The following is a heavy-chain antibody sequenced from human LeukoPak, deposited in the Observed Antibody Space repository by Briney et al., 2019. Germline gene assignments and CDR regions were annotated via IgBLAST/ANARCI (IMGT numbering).Heavy chain of an antibody. Sequence: GGSLRLSCAASGFTFSDYYISCIRQAPGKGLEWVSYISSSSSYTNYADSVKGRFTISRDNAKNSLYLQMNSLRAEDTAVYYCARERCSSTSCYWDYFDYWGQGTLVTVSS. D-gene: IGHD2-2*01. CDR2: ISSSSSYT. CDR3: ARERCSSTSCYWDYFDY. V-gene: IGHV3-11*06. J-gene: IGHJ4*02. CDR1: GFTFSDYY.